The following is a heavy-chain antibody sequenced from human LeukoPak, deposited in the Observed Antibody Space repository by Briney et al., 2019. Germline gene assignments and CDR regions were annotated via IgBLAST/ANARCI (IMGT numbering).Heavy chain of an antibody. J-gene: IGHJ4*02. V-gene: IGHV4-39*07. Sequence: SETLSLTCTVSGGSISSSSYYWGWIRQPPGKGLEWIGSIYYSGSTYYNPSLKSRVTISVDTSKNQFSLKLSSVTAADTAVYYCARDGGHTLLTSRPFDYWGQGTLVTVSS. CDR2: IYYSGST. CDR3: ARDGGHTLLTSRPFDY. D-gene: IGHD1-26*01. CDR1: GGSISSSSYY.